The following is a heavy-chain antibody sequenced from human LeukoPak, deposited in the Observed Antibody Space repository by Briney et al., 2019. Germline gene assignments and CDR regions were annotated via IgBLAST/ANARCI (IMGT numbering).Heavy chain of an antibody. CDR3: ARDQGIDAFDI. CDR1: GYTFTSYD. CDR2: MNPNSGNT. J-gene: IGHJ3*02. V-gene: IGHV1-8*01. Sequence: APVKVSRKASGYTFTSYDINWVRQATGQGLEWMGWMNPNSGNTGYAQKFQGRVTMTRNTSISTAYMELSSLRSEDTAVYYCARDQGIDAFDIWGQGTMVTVSS.